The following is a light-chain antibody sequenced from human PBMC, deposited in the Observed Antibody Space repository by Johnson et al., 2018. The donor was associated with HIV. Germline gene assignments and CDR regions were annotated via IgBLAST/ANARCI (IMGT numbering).Light chain of an antibody. CDR3: GTWDSSLSANV. V-gene: IGLV1-51*02. CDR2: ENN. Sequence: QSVLTQPPSVSAAPGQKVTISCSGSSSNIGNNDVSWYQQLPGTAPKLLMYENNKRPSGIPDRFSGSKSGTSATLGITGLQTGDEADYYCGTWDSSLSANVFGTGTKVTVL. J-gene: IGLJ1*01. CDR1: SSNIGNND.